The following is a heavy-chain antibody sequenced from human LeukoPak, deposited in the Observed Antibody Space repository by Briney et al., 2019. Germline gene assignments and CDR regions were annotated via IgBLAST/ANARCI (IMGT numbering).Heavy chain of an antibody. CDR2: IYHSGST. Sequence: SSETLSLTCAVSGDSISSSNWWSWVRPPPGKGLEWIGEIYHSGSTNYNPSLKSRVTISVDKSKNQFSLKLSSVTAADTAVYYCARSALYYYDSSGYYYFDYWGQGTLVTVSS. V-gene: IGHV4-4*02. CDR1: GDSISSSNW. D-gene: IGHD3-22*01. CDR3: ARSALYYYDSSGYYYFDY. J-gene: IGHJ4*02.